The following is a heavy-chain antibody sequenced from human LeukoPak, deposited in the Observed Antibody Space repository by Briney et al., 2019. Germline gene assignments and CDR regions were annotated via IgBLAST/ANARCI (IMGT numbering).Heavy chain of an antibody. Sequence: ASVKVSCKVFGYTFNSYGISWVRQAPGQGLEWMGWISAYNGNTNYAQKLQGGVTVATDTSTSTAYMELRSLRSDDTAVYYCARMERYYDILTGAMDVWGKGTTVTVSS. CDR1: GYTFNSYG. J-gene: IGHJ6*04. CDR2: ISAYNGNT. CDR3: ARMERYYDILTGAMDV. V-gene: IGHV1-18*04. D-gene: IGHD3-9*01.